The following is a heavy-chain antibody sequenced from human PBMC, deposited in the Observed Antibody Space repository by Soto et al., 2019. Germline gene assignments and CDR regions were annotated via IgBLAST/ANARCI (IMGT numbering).Heavy chain of an antibody. Sequence: QMHLQQSGPGVVKPSETLSLTCTVSGCSISSSAYYWGWIRQTPGKGLEWIGSVYYTGITDYKSSLESRVSISAATSKNQFSLRLTSLSAADTAVYFCARQGRPGYCTGGNCYPTFDIWGPGTMVTVSS. J-gene: IGHJ3*02. CDR1: GCSISSSAYY. CDR2: VYYTGIT. V-gene: IGHV4-39*01. D-gene: IGHD2-15*01. CDR3: ARQGRPGYCTGGNCYPTFDI.